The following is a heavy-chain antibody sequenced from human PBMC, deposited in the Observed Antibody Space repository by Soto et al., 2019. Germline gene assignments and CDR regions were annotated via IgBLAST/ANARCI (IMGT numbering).Heavy chain of an antibody. D-gene: IGHD1-26*01. CDR1: GRSISRSIFY. Sequence: SDTLSLTRTVPGRSISRSIFYWGGLLLPPGKGLEWIASIKYSGTTFYNPSLKSRVTLSVDTSKNQFALKLSSVTAAETAVYYCARHGITGSYYDAFAIWGQGTMVTVSS. V-gene: IGHV4-39*01. CDR3: ARHGITGSYYDAFAI. J-gene: IGHJ3*02. CDR2: IKYSGTT.